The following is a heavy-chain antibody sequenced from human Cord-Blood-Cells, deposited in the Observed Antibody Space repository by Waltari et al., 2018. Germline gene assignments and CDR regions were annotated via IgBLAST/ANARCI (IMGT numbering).Heavy chain of an antibody. CDR3: AREPTTWGTMIVVVINDAFDI. V-gene: IGHV1-46*01. J-gene: IGHJ3*02. D-gene: IGHD3-22*01. Sequence: QVQLVQSGAEVKKPGASVKVSYKASGYTFTSYYMHWVRQAPGQGLEWMGIINPSGGSTSYAQKFQGRGTMTRDTSTSTVYMELSSLRSEDTAVYYCAREPTTWGTMIVVVINDAFDIWGQGTMVTVSS. CDR1: GYTFTSYY. CDR2: INPSGGST.